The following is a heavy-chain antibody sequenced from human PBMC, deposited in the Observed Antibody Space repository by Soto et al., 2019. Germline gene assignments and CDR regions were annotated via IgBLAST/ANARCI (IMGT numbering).Heavy chain of an antibody. D-gene: IGHD3-22*01. V-gene: IGHV3-23*01. Sequence: LGGSLRLSCAASGFTFSSYAMSWVRQAPGKGLEWVSAISGSGGSTYYADSVKGRFTISRDNSKKTLYLQMNSLRAEDTAVYYCAKDLGYYYDSSGYYNYWGQGTLVTVSS. CDR3: AKDLGYYYDSSGYYNY. CDR2: ISGSGGST. J-gene: IGHJ4*02. CDR1: GFTFSSYA.